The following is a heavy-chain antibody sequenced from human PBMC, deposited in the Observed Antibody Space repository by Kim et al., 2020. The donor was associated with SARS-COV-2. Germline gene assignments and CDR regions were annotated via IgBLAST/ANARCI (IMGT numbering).Heavy chain of an antibody. D-gene: IGHD3-22*01. CDR3: ARVSSGYYSSDY. V-gene: IGHV1-2*06. Sequence: ASVKVSCKASGYTFTGYYMHWVRQAPGQGLEWMGRINPNSGGTNYAQKFQGRVTMTRDTSISTAYMELSRLRSDDTAVYYCARVSSGYYSSDYWGQGTLVTVSS. CDR1: GYTFTGYY. J-gene: IGHJ4*02. CDR2: INPNSGGT.